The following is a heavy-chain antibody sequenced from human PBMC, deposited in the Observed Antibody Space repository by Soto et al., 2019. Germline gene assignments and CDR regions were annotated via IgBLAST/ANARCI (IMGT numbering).Heavy chain of an antibody. CDR2: IYYSGST. CDR3: ASFNYYDSSGYYWLRDY. J-gene: IGHJ4*02. V-gene: IGHV4-39*01. D-gene: IGHD3-22*01. Sequence: PSETLSLTCTVSGGSISSSSYYWGWIRQPPGKGLEWIGSIYYSGSTYYNPSLKSRVTISVDTSKNQFSLKLSSVTAADTAVYYCASFNYYDSSGYYWLRDYWGQGTLVTV. CDR1: GGSISSSSYY.